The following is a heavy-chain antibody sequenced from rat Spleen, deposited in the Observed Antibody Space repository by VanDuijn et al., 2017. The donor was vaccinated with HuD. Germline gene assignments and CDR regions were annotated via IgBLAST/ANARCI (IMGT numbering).Heavy chain of an antibody. CDR3: SRPGGWFAY. Sequence: EVQLAESGGDFVQPGRSLKLSCAASGFTFNNYAMHWIRQAPTKGLEWVASISPSGGSTSYRDSVKGRFTISRDNAKSTLYLQMDSLRSEDTATYYCSRPGGWFAYWVQGTLVTVSS. D-gene: IGHD1-4*01. CDR1: GFTFNNYA. CDR2: ISPSGGST. J-gene: IGHJ3*01. V-gene: IGHV5-19*01.